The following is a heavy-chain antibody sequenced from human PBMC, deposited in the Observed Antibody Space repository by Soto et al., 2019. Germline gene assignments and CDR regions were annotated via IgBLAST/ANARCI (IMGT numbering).Heavy chain of an antibody. CDR1: GFTFSSYG. CDR2: IWYDGSNK. V-gene: IGHV3-33*01. CDR3: ARDLYYDSSGYYQLYDYYGMDV. J-gene: IGHJ6*02. D-gene: IGHD3-22*01. Sequence: QVQLVESGGGVVQPGRSLRLSCAASGFTFSSYGMHWVRQAPGKALEWVAVIWYDGSNKYYADSVKGRFTISRDNSKNTVYLQITSVRAEYTAVYYCARDLYYDSSGYYQLYDYYGMDVWGQGTTVTVSS.